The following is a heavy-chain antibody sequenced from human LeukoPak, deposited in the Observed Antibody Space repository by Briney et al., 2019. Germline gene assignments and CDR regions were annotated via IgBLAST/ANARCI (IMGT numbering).Heavy chain of an antibody. CDR2: IRSQAHSYAT. D-gene: IGHD6-13*01. J-gene: IGHJ5*02. CDR3: TRQPPSGSGYSAWFDP. V-gene: IGHV3-73*01. Sequence: GGSLRLSCEASGFSFSGSAMEWVRQASGRGLEWVGRIRSQAHSYATEYAASVKGRSTISRDDSKNTAYLQMNSLQKEDTAVYYCTRQPPSGSGYSAWFDPWGQGTLVTVSS. CDR1: GFSFSGSA.